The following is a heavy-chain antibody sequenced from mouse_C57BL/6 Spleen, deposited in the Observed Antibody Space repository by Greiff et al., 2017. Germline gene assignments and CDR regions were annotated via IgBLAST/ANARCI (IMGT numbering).Heavy chain of an antibody. CDR2: IYPSSGNT. V-gene: IGHV1-81*01. J-gene: IGHJ4*01. CDR1: GYTFTSYG. D-gene: IGHD2-12*01. Sequence: VQLQQSGAELVRPGASVKLSCKASGYTFTSYGMSWVKQRTGQGLEWIGVIYPSSGNTHYNEKFKGKATLTVDKSSSTAYMELRSLTSADSADYYCACGDSGSNDGAYDCWGQGTTVTVSS. CDR3: ACGDSGSNDGAYDC.